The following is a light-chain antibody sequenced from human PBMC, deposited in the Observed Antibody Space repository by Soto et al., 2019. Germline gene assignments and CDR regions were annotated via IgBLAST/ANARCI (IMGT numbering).Light chain of an antibody. CDR3: SSFTSSSLVV. V-gene: IGLV2-14*03. CDR2: DVT. Sequence: QSVLTQPASVSGSPGQSITISCTGTSSDVGGYKYVSWYQQHPGKAPKLMIYDVTIRPSGVSTRFSGSKSDNTASLTISGLQAEDEANYYCSSFTSSSLVVFGGGTQLTVL. CDR1: SSDVGGYKY. J-gene: IGLJ2*01.